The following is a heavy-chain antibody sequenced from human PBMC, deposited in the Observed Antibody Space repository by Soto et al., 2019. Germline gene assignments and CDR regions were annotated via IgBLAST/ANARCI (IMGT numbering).Heavy chain of an antibody. CDR2: IKSKTDGGTT. CDR1: GFTFSNAW. CDR3: TTDPQQLVPPRTWDY. D-gene: IGHD6-13*01. Sequence: GGSLRLSCAASGFTFSNAWMNWVRQAPGKGLEWVGRIKSKTDGGTTDYAAPVKGRFTISRDDSKNTLYLQMNSLKTEDTAVYYCTTDPQQLVPPRTWDYWGQGTLVTVSS. J-gene: IGHJ4*02. V-gene: IGHV3-15*07.